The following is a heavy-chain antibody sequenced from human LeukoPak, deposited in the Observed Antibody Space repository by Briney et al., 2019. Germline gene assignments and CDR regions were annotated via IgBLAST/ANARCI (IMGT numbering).Heavy chain of an antibody. V-gene: IGHV1/OR15-1*04. CDR2: INPNSGGT. CDR1: GYIFTDYY. Sequence: GASVKVSCKASGYIFTDYYMHWVRQAPGQELGWMGRINPNSGGTNYAQKFQGRVIMTTDTSTSTAYMELRSLRSDDTAMYYCARDEGVGERGAYWGQGTLVTVSS. J-gene: IGHJ4*02. CDR3: ARDEGVGERGAY. D-gene: IGHD3-16*01.